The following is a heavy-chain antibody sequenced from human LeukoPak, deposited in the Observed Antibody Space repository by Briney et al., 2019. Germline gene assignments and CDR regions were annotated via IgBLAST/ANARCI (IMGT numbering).Heavy chain of an antibody. V-gene: IGHV1-24*01. CDR3: ATTGSSSWYTYWYFDL. J-gene: IGHJ2*01. D-gene: IGHD6-13*01. CDR2: FDPEDGET. CDR1: GYTLTELS. Sequence: ASVKVSCKVFGYTLTELSMHWVRQAPGKGLEWMGGFDPEDGETIYAQKFQGRVTMTEDTSTDTAYMELSSLRSEDTAVYYCATTGSSSWYTYWYFDLWGRGTLVTVSS.